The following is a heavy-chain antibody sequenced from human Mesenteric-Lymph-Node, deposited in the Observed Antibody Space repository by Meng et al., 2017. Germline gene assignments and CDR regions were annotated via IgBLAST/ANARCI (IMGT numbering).Heavy chain of an antibody. CDR1: GFTFSDYA. Sequence: GGSLRLSCTVSGFTFSDYAMSWVRQAPGKGLVWVSRINGDGSSTTYADSVKGRFTISRDNAKNTLYLQMNSLRAEDTAVYYCARNSESYYVGLGQDYWGQGTLVTVSS. J-gene: IGHJ4*02. D-gene: IGHD1-26*01. CDR2: INGDGSST. V-gene: IGHV3-74*01. CDR3: ARNSESYYVGLGQDY.